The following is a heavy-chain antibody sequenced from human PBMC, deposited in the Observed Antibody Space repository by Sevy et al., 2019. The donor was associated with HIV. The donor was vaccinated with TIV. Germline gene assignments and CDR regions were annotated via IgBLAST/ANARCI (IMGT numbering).Heavy chain of an antibody. D-gene: IGHD2-2*01. J-gene: IGHJ4*02. V-gene: IGHV3-30*04. CDR2: FSYDEITK. Sequence: GGSLRLSCSASRFSFRNYAMHWVRQTPGKGLEWVATFSYDEITKSYADSVKGRFTISRDNSMNTLYLEMNSLGPYDTALYFCLGYCSSSNCRFDYWGQGTLVTVSS. CDR1: RFSFRNYA. CDR3: LGYCSSSNCRFDY.